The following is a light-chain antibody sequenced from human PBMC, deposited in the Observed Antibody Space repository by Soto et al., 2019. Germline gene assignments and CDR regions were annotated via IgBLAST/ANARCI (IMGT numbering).Light chain of an antibody. CDR2: DAS. CDR1: HCISNY. V-gene: IGKV1-33*01. J-gene: IGKJ5*01. Sequence: DIHITHSPSSLSSSVLDIFTITCQSSHCISNYLNLYQHKPGTAHKLLISDASNLETGPPSRFSGSASATDFTSTISRLQPEDTATYYCQPYDTLPLTFGQGTRLEIK. CDR3: QPYDTLPLT.